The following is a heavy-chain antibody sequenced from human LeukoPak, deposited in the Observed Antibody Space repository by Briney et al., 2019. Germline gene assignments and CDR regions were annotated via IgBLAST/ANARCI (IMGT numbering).Heavy chain of an antibody. CDR2: IIPILGIA. CDR3: ASARGGSSTRPFDY. Sequence: SVKVSCKASGGTFSSYAISWVRQAPGQGLEWMGRIIPILGIANYAQKFQGRVTITADKSTSTAYMELSSLRSEDTAVYYCASARGGSSTRPFDYWGQGTLVTVSS. V-gene: IGHV1-69*04. J-gene: IGHJ4*02. CDR1: GGTFSSYA. D-gene: IGHD1-26*01.